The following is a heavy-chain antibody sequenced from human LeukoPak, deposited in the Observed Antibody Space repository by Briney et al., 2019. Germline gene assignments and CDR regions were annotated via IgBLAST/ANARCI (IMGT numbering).Heavy chain of an antibody. CDR2: IYYSGST. CDR3: ARLGQWLVRSVDY. D-gene: IGHD6-19*01. V-gene: IGHV4-39*01. Sequence: ASETLSLTCTVSGGSISSYYWGWIRQPPGKGLEWIGSIYYSGSTYYNPSLKSRVTISVDTSKNQFSLKLSSVTAADTAVYYCARLGQWLVRSVDYWGQGTLVTVSS. CDR1: GGSISSYY. J-gene: IGHJ4*02.